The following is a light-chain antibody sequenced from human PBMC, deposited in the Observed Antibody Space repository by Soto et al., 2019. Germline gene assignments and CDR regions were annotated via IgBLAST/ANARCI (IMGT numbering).Light chain of an antibody. J-gene: IGKJ1*01. CDR3: PQRSNWPKT. V-gene: IGKV3-11*01. CDR2: YSS. Sequence: EIVLTQSPATLSLSPGERATLSCRASQSVSSYLAWYQQKPGQAHRLLIYYSSNRATGIPARFSGSGSGTDFTLTISSLEPEDFAVYYCPQRSNWPKTFGQGTKVEIK. CDR1: QSVSSY.